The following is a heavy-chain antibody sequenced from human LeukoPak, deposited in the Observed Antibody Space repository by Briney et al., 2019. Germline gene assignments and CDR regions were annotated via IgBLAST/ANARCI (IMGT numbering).Heavy chain of an antibody. CDR1: GFTFSSYE. Sequence: QTGGSLRLSCAASGFTFSSYETNWVRQAPGKGLEWVSYISSSGSTIYYADSVKGRFTISRDNAKNSLYLQMNSLRAEDTAVYYCAGVVDTAMVDGGLEGCWGQGTLVTVSS. V-gene: IGHV3-48*03. CDR3: AGVVDTAMVDGGLEGC. J-gene: IGHJ4*02. CDR2: ISSSGSTI. D-gene: IGHD5-18*01.